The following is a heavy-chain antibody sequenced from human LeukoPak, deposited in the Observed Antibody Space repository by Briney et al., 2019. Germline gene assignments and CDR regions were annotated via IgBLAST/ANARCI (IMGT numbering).Heavy chain of an antibody. V-gene: IGHV4-4*07. CDR3: ARLTYSSGWYYYYGMDV. J-gene: IGHJ6*02. Sequence: SETLSLTCTVSGGSISSYYWSWIRQPAGKGLEWIGRIYTSGSTNYNPSLKNRVTMSVDTSKNQFSLKLSSVTAADTAVYYCARLTYSSGWYYYYGMDVWGQGTTVTVSS. D-gene: IGHD6-19*01. CDR2: IYTSGST. CDR1: GGSISSYY.